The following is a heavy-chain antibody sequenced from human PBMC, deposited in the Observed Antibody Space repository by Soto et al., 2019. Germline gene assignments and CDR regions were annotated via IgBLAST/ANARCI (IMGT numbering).Heavy chain of an antibody. CDR2: ISGSGGST. D-gene: IGHD3-3*01. Sequence: EVQLLESGGGSVQPGGSLRLSCAASGFTFSSYAMSWVRQAPGKGLEWVSAISGSGGSTYYADSVKGRFTISRDNSKNTLYLQMNSLRAEDTAVYYCAKPPGVVINYFDYWGQGTLVTVSS. V-gene: IGHV3-23*01. CDR3: AKPPGVVINYFDY. J-gene: IGHJ4*02. CDR1: GFTFSSYA.